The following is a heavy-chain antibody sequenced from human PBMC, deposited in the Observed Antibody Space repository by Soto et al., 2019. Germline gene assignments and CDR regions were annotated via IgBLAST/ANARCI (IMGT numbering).Heavy chain of an antibody. D-gene: IGHD7-27*01. J-gene: IGHJ4*02. V-gene: IGHV4-61*01. Sequence: QVQLQESGPGLVKPSETLSLTCSVSGGSVSSGSYHWSWIRQPPGKGLEWIGFNPYTGSTDYNPSLTCRVVISMARSRNWFSLKLIWVMVADTVVYFCARVGWGGDSWGQGTLVNASS. CDR2: NPYTGST. CDR3: ARVGWGGDS. CDR1: GGSVSSGSYH.